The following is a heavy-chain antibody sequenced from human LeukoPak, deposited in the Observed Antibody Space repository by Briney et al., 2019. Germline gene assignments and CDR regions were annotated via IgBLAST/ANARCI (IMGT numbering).Heavy chain of an antibody. CDR1: GFTFSSYA. CDR3: AKGITMIVVGDAFDI. Sequence: GGSLRLSCAASGFTFSSYAMSWVRQAPGKGLEWVSAISGSGGSIYYADSVKGRFTISRDNSKNTLYLQMNSLRAEDTAVYYCAKGITMIVVGDAFDIWGQGTMVTVSS. CDR2: ISGSGGSI. D-gene: IGHD3-22*01. V-gene: IGHV3-23*01. J-gene: IGHJ3*02.